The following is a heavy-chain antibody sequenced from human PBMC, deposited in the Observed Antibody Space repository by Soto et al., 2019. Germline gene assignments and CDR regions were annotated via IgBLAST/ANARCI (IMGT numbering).Heavy chain of an antibody. Sequence: GGSLRLSCTASGFTFSSHWMHWVRQAPGKGLVWVSRIYFDGITTNYADSVKGRLTVSRDNAKNTVYLHVNTLGDEDTAVYYCAREGAMGVDYWGQGTLVTVSS. CDR2: IYFDGITT. CDR1: GFTFSSHW. J-gene: IGHJ4*02. D-gene: IGHD1-26*01. CDR3: AREGAMGVDY. V-gene: IGHV3-74*01.